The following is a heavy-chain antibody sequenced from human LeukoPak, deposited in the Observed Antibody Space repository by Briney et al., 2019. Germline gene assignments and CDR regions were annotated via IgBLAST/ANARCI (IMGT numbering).Heavy chain of an antibody. CDR2: TWTDGINQ. CDR1: GFSVSDFD. V-gene: IGHV3-33*03. J-gene: IGHJ6*02. D-gene: IGHD1-26*01. CDR3: ARQKEGSREYGMDV. Sequence: GGSLRLSCAAAGFSVSDFDMHWVRQAPGKGLEWVSVTWTDGINQYQSDSVKGRFTISRDNSKNTIYLDMNSLSAADTAVYYCARQKEGSREYGMDVWGLGTTVFVSS.